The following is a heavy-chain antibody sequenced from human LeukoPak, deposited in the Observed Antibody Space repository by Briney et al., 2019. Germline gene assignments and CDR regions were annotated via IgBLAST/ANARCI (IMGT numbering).Heavy chain of an antibody. Sequence: SETLSLPCTVSGGSISSYYWSWIRQSPGKGLEWIGYIYYSGSTNYNPSLKSRVTVSLDMSKNQFSLKLSSVTAADTAVYYCARGSSGYSYGWGQGTLVTVSS. CDR3: ARGSSGYSYG. J-gene: IGHJ4*02. CDR2: IYYSGST. D-gene: IGHD5-18*01. CDR1: GGSISSYY. V-gene: IGHV4-59*08.